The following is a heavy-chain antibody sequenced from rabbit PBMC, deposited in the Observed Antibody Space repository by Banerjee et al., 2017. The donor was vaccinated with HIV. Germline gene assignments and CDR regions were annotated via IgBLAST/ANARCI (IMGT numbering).Heavy chain of an antibody. D-gene: IGHD4-2*01. CDR3: ARDRYGGSWSLNL. V-gene: IGHV1S45*01. CDR1: GFSFSSSYY. Sequence: QEQLVESGGGLVQPGGSLTLSCKGSGFSFSSSYYMCWVRQAPGKGLEWIACIYTISGGTTGYASWAKGRFTISKTSSTTVTLQMTSLTAADTATYFCARDRYGGSWSLNLWGPGTLVTVS. CDR2: IYTISGGTT. J-gene: IGHJ4*01.